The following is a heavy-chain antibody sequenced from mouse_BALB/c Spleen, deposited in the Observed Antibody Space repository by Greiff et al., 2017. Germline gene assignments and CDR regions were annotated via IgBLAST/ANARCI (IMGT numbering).Heavy chain of an antibody. CDR2: ISYSGST. CDR3: ARSNYYESSCYDY. D-gene: IGHD1-1*01. V-gene: IGHV3-8*02. CDR1: GDSITSGY. J-gene: IGHJ2*01. Sequence: EVMLVESGPSLVKPSQTLSLTCSVTGDSITSGYWNWIRKFPGNKLEYMGYISYSGSTYYNPSLKSRISITRDTSKNQYYLQLNSVTTEDTATYYCARSNYYESSCYDYWGQGTTLTVSS.